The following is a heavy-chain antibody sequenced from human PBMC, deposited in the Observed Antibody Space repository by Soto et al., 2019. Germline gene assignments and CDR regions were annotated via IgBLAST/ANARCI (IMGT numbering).Heavy chain of an antibody. CDR3: AKRPASIITFDY. Sequence: GGSLRLSCAASGFTFSNYAMSCVRQAPGKGLEWVSTISGNGGSTYYADSVKGRFTISRDNSKNMLFLQINSLRDDDSAVYYCAKRPASIITFDYWGQGTPVTVSS. CDR2: ISGNGGST. J-gene: IGHJ4*02. CDR1: GFTFSNYA. V-gene: IGHV3-23*01. D-gene: IGHD2-2*01.